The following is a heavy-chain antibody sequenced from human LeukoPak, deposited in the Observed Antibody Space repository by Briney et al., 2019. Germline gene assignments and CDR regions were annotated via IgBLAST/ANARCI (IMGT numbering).Heavy chain of an antibody. CDR3: ATLTGSGSYHGGQ. D-gene: IGHD1-26*01. V-gene: IGHV3-33*01. Sequence: GRSLRLSCAASRYTFSSYGMDWDRQAPGKGLEWVAVIWYDGSNKYYADSVKGRFTISRDNSKNTLHLQMNSLRAEDTAVYYCATLTGSGSYHGGQWGQGTVVTVSS. CDR1: RYTFSSYG. CDR2: IWYDGSNK. J-gene: IGHJ4*02.